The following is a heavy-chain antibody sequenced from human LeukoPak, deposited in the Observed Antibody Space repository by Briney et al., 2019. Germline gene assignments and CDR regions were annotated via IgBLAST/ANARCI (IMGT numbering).Heavy chain of an antibody. CDR2: CNHRGSA. J-gene: IGHJ6*03. V-gene: IGHV4-34*01. D-gene: IGHD1-26*01. CDR3: VRGNSGSYWGDSYYYMDV. CDR1: GGTFNAYY. Sequence: SETLSLTCAVPGGTFNAYYWSWVRQSPGQGLQWIGECNHRGSAHYSPALKSRVTISIDTSMKQASLTLSSVTAADTAVYFCVRGNSGSYWGDSYYYMDVWGKGTTVTVSS.